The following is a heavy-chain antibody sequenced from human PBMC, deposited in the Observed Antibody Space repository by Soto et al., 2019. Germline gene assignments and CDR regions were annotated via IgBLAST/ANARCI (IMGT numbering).Heavy chain of an antibody. V-gene: IGHV3-53*01. CDR3: ARDRRFGDYGMDV. CDR2: IYSGGST. D-gene: IGHD3-16*01. CDR1: GFTVSSNY. J-gene: IGHJ6*02. Sequence: PVGSLRLSCAASGFTVSSNYMSWVRQAPGKGLEWVSVIYSGGSTYYADSVKGRFTISRDNSKNTLYLQMNSLRAEDTAVYYCARDRRFGDYGMDVWGQGTTVTVSS.